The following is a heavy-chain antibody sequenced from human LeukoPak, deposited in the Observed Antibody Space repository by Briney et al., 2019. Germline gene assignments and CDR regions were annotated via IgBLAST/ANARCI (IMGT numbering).Heavy chain of an antibody. J-gene: IGHJ4*02. D-gene: IGHD2-2*01. CDR2: IIPIFGTA. V-gene: IGHV1-69*13. CDR3: ARTSGVPAATPDTSPFDY. CDR1: GGAFSSYA. Sequence: SVKVSCKASGGAFSSYAISWVRQAPGQGLEWMGGIIPIFGTANYAQKFQGRVTITADESTSTAYMELSSLRSEDTAAYYCARTSGVPAATPDTSPFDYWGQGTLVTVSS.